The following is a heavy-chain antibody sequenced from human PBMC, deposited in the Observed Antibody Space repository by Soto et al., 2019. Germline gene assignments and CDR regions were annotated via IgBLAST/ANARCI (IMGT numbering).Heavy chain of an antibody. Sequence: SETLSLTCAVYGGSLSGYYWSWIRQPPGKGLEWIGEINHSGSTNYNPSLKSRVTISVDTSKNQFSLKLSSVTAADTAVYYCASGYSGYDDAFDIWGHGTTVTVSS. V-gene: IGHV4-34*01. CDR2: INHSGST. D-gene: IGHD5-12*01. CDR1: GGSLSGYY. J-gene: IGHJ3*02. CDR3: ASGYSGYDDAFDI.